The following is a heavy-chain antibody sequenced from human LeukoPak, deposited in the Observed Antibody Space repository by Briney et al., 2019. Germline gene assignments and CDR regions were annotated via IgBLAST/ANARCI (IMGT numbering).Heavy chain of an antibody. CDR2: FDPEDGET. V-gene: IGHV1-24*01. D-gene: IGHD2-15*01. CDR1: GYTLTELS. Sequence: ASVKVSCKVSGYTLTELSMHWVRQAPGKGLEWMGGFDPEDGETIYAQKFQGRVTMTEDTSTDTAYMELSSLRSADTAVYYCATVPPRYCSGGSCYPGSNWFDPWGQGTLVTVSS. CDR3: ATVPPRYCSGGSCYPGSNWFDP. J-gene: IGHJ5*02.